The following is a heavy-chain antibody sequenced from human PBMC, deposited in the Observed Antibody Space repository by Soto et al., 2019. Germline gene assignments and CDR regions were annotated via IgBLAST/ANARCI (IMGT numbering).Heavy chain of an antibody. CDR3: ARGPRGDIVVVPAAPVGYYYGMDV. CDR2: INHSGST. CDR1: GGSFSGYY. D-gene: IGHD2-2*01. V-gene: IGHV4-34*01. Sequence: WETLSLTCAVYGGSFSGYYWSWIRQPPGKGLEWIGEINHSGSTNYNPSLKSRVTISVDTSKNQFSLKLSSVTAADTAVYYCARGPRGDIVVVPAAPVGYYYGMDVWGQGTTVTVSS. J-gene: IGHJ6*02.